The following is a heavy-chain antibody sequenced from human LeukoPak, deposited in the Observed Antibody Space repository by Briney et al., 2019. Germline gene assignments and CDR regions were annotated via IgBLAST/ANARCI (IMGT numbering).Heavy chain of an antibody. Sequence: GGSLRLSCTASGFTVSSDYMSWVRQAPGKGPEWVSAINSGGDATSYADSVRGRFTISRDNSKNTLYLQMNSLRAEDTAVYSCAKAAVIIGLAAFDTWGQGTMVTVSS. D-gene: IGHD2-21*01. V-gene: IGHV3-23*01. CDR2: INSGGDAT. CDR3: AKAAVIIGLAAFDT. CDR1: GFTVSSDY. J-gene: IGHJ3*02.